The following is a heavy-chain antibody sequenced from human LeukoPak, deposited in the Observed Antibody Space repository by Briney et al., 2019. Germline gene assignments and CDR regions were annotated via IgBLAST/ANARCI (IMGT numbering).Heavy chain of an antibody. V-gene: IGHV3-30*04. CDR2: ISYDGSNK. J-gene: IGHJ4*02. CDR1: GFTFSSYA. CDR3: AKDLSSGTGRGFDY. D-gene: IGHD3/OR15-3a*01. Sequence: GGSLRLSCAASGFTFSSYAMHWVRQAPGKGLEWVAVISYDGSNKYYADSVKGRFTISRDNSKNIVYLQMNSLRAEDTALYYCAKDLSSGTGRGFDYWGQGTLVTVSS.